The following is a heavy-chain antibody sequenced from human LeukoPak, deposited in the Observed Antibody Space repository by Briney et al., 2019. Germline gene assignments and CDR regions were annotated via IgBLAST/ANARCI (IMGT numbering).Heavy chain of an antibody. CDR3: ARFRFGYYDNSAPP. J-gene: IGHJ5*02. Sequence: PGGSLRLSCAASGFTFSSYSMNWVRQAPGKGLEWVSSISSRRSYIYYADSVRGRFTISRDNAKNSLYLQMNSLRAEDTAVYCARFRFGYYDNSAPPWGQGTLVTVSS. CDR1: GFTFSSYS. D-gene: IGHD3-22*01. V-gene: IGHV3-21*01. CDR2: ISSRRSYI.